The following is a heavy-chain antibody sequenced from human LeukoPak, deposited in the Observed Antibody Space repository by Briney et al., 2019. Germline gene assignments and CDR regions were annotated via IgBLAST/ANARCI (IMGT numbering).Heavy chain of an antibody. CDR1: GFTFSSYA. J-gene: IGHJ4*02. CDR2: ISGTGGST. V-gene: IGHV3-23*01. D-gene: IGHD6-13*01. Sequence: PGGSLRLSCAASGFTFSSYAMSWVRQAPGKGLEWVSSISGTGGSTSYAASVKGRFTISRDQSKDTLYLQMNGLRAEDTALYYCVKEFWAAAGTVGLFDFWGLGTLVTVSS. CDR3: VKEFWAAAGTVGLFDF.